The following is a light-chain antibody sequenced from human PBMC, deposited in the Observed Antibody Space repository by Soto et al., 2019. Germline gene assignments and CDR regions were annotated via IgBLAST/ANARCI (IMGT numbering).Light chain of an antibody. CDR3: QQYGRSPRT. Sequence: EIVLTQSPGTLSLSQGERATLSCRASQSVSSSYLAWYQQKPGQAPRLLIYGASSRATGIPDRFSGSGSGTDFTLTISRLEPEDFAVYYGQQYGRSPRTFGQGTKVEIK. V-gene: IGKV3-20*01. CDR2: GAS. J-gene: IGKJ1*01. CDR1: QSVSSSY.